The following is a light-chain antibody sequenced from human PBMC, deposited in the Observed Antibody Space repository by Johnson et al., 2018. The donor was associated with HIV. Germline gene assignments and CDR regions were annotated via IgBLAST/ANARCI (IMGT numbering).Light chain of an antibody. Sequence: QSVLTQPPSVSEAPGQKVTISCSGSSSNIGNNRVSWYQQLPGTAPKLLIYDNNKRPSGIPDRFSGSKSGTSATLGITGLQTGDEADYYCGTWDSSLCTYVFGSVTKVTVL. CDR3: GTWDSSLCTYV. J-gene: IGLJ1*01. CDR2: DNN. CDR1: SSNIGNNR. V-gene: IGLV1-51*01.